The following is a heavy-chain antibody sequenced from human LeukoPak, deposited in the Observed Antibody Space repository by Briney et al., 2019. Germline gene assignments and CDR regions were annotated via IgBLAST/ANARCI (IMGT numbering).Heavy chain of an antibody. D-gene: IGHD6-19*01. J-gene: IGHJ4*02. CDR1: GGFIGSSGYY. CDR3: ERESRGYSCGY. V-gene: IGHV4-39*07. Sequence: PSETLSLTCTVSGGFIGSSGYYWGWIRQPPGKGLEWIGGIYYSGSTYYNPSLKSRVTISVDTSKNQFSLTLSSVTAADTAVYYCERESRGYSCGYWGQGTMVTVSS. CDR2: IYYSGST.